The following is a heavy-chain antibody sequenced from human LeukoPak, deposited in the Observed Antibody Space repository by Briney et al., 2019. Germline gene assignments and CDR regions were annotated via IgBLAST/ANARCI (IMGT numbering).Heavy chain of an antibody. Sequence: PSETLSLTCTVSGGSISSYYWSWIRQPPGKGLEWIGYIYYSGSTNYNPSLKSRVTISVDTSKNQFSLKLSSVTAADTAVFYCATSGENMVRGPRNHYMDVWGKGSTVTVSS. CDR1: GGSISSYY. V-gene: IGHV4-59*01. CDR2: IYYSGST. D-gene: IGHD3-10*01. CDR3: ATSGENMVRGPRNHYMDV. J-gene: IGHJ6*03.